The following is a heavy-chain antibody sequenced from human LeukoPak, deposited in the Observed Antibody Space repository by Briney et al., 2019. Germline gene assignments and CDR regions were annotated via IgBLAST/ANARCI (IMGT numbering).Heavy chain of an antibody. Sequence: SETLSLTCAVYGGSFSGYYWSWIRQPPGRGLEWIGEINHSGSTYYNPSLKSRVTISVDTSKNQFSLKLISVTAADTAVYYCARNFQYFDLPDYWGQGTLVTVSS. CDR3: ARNFQYFDLPDY. D-gene: IGHD2/OR15-2a*01. CDR2: INHSGST. V-gene: IGHV4-34*01. J-gene: IGHJ4*02. CDR1: GGSFSGYY.